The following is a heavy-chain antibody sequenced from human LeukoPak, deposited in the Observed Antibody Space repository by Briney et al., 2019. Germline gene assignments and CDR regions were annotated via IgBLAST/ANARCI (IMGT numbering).Heavy chain of an antibody. J-gene: IGHJ4*02. CDR3: AKSSDGSTSFDQ. D-gene: IGHD2-2*01. CDR1: GFTFSNHG. CDR2: VSPPGGGT. Sequence: GGSLRLSCAASGFTFSNHGMNWVRQAPGKGLEWLSGVSPPGGGTYYVDSVKGRFTISRDNSKNTLYLQINSLRAEDMALYYCAKSSDGSTSFDQWGQGTLVTVSS. V-gene: IGHV3-23*01.